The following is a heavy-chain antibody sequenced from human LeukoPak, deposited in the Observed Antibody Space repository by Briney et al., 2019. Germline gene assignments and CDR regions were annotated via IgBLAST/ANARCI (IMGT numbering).Heavy chain of an antibody. CDR3: ARRAPRYCSGGSCEYFQH. V-gene: IGHV4-34*01. Sequence: NPSETLSLTCAVYGGSFSGYYWSWIRQPPGKGLEWIGEINHSGSTNSNPSLKSRVTISVDTSKNQFSLKLSSVTASGTAVYYCARRAPRYCSGGSCEYFQHWGQGTLVTVSS. D-gene: IGHD2-15*01. CDR1: GGSFSGYY. CDR2: INHSGST. J-gene: IGHJ1*01.